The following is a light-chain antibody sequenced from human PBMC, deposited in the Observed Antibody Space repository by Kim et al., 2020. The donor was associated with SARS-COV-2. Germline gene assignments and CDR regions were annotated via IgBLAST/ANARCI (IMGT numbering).Light chain of an antibody. J-gene: IGKJ2*01. CDR3: QQYSSYSPYT. CDR2: RAS. V-gene: IGKV1-5*03. Sequence: DIQITQSPSTLSASVGERVTITCRASESISSWLAWYQQKPGKAPHLLIYRASTLESGVPSRFSGSGSGTEFTLTISSLQPDDFATYYCQQYSSYSPYTFGLGTKLEIK. CDR1: ESISSW.